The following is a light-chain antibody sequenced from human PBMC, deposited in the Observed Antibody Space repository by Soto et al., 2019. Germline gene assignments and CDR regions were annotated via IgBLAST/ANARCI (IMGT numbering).Light chain of an antibody. CDR2: DVS. V-gene: IGLV2-14*01. J-gene: IGLJ2*01. Sequence: QSALTQPASASGSPGQSITISCTGTSSDVGGYNYVSWYQQHPGKAPKLMIYDVSNRPSGVSNRFSGSKSGNTASLTISGLQAEDEAHYYCSSYTSSSTVVFGGGTKVTVL. CDR3: SSYTSSSTVV. CDR1: SSDVGGYNY.